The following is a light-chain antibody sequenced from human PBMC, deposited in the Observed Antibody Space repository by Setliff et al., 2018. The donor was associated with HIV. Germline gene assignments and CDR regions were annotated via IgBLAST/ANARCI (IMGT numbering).Light chain of an antibody. V-gene: IGLV2-14*01. Sequence: SALTQPASVSGSPGQSITISCTGTNSDVGGYRHVSRYQQHSGKTPKLKIYEVRNRPSGVSNRFSGSKYGNTASQTIAGLQAEDEADYYCSSYAITNTLPFGTGTKVTVL. CDR3: SSYAITNTLP. CDR2: EVR. CDR1: NSDVGGYRH. J-gene: IGLJ1*01.